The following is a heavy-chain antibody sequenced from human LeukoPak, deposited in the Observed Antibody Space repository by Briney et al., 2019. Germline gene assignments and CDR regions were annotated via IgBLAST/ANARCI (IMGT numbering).Heavy chain of an antibody. V-gene: IGHV1-69-2*01. CDR1: GYTFTDYY. Sequence: ASVKVSCKASGYTFTDYYMHWVQQAPGKGLEWMGRVDPEDGETIYAEKFQGRVTITADTSTDTAYMELSSLRSEDTAVYYCARKGGSGLRGFDYWGQGTLVTVS. J-gene: IGHJ4*02. CDR2: VDPEDGET. CDR3: ARKGGSGLRGFDY. D-gene: IGHD6-19*01.